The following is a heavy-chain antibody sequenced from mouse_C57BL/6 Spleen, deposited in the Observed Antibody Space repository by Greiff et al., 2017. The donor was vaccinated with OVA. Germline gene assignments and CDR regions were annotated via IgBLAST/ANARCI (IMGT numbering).Heavy chain of an antibody. Sequence: EVQRVESGGGLVKPGGSLKLSCAASGFTFSDYGMHWVRQAPEKGLEWVAYISSGSSTIYYADTVKGRFTISRDNAKNNLFLQMTSLRSEDTAMYYCARPKTAQATSYAMDYWGQGTSVTVSS. V-gene: IGHV5-17*01. CDR1: GFTFSDYG. CDR3: ARPKTAQATSYAMDY. J-gene: IGHJ4*01. D-gene: IGHD3-2*02. CDR2: ISSGSSTI.